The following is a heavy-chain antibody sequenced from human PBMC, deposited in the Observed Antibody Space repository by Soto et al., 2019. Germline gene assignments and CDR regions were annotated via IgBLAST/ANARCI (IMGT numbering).Heavy chain of an antibody. Sequence: GGSLRLSCAASGFTFSSYAMSWVRQSPGKGLEWVSAISGSGGSTYYADSVKGRFTISRDNSKNTLYLQMNSLRAEDTAVYYCAKDGYSSGWSEFDYWGQGTLVTVSS. CDR2: ISGSGGST. CDR3: AKDGYSSGWSEFDY. D-gene: IGHD6-19*01. V-gene: IGHV3-23*01. CDR1: GFTFSSYA. J-gene: IGHJ4*02.